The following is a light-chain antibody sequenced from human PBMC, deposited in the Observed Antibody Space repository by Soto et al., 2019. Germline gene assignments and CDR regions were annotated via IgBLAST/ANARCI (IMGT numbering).Light chain of an antibody. CDR1: QSVFNY. CDR2: DIS. V-gene: IGKV1-39*01. Sequence: DIQMTQYPSSLSASVGDRVTITCRASQSVFNYLHWYQQKPGRAPNLLIYDISTLQSGVPSRFSGSGSGTDFTLTISSLQHEDFATYYCQQSYYNPTFGQGTKVDIK. CDR3: QQSYYNPT. J-gene: IGKJ1*01.